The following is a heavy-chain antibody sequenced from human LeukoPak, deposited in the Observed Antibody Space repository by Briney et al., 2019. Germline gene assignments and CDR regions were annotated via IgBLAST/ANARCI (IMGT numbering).Heavy chain of an antibody. V-gene: IGHV3-53*01. D-gene: IGHD1-1*01. J-gene: IGHJ4*02. CDR1: GFTVSSNY. CDR3: VSDHTGHDDY. Sequence: GGSLRLSCAASGFTVSSNYMSWVRQAPGKGLEWVSVIYSGGSTYYADSVKGRFTISRDNAKNTLHLQMNSLRVEDTAVYYCVSDHTGHDDYWGQGTLVTVSS. CDR2: IYSGGST.